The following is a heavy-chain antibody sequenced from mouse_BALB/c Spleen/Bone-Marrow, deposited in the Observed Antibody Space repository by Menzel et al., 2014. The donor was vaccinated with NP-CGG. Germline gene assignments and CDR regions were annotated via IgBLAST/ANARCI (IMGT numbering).Heavy chain of an antibody. CDR3: ARSGYNGSSYFDY. V-gene: IGHV1-20*02. D-gene: IGHD1-1*01. J-gene: IGHJ2*01. CDR1: GYSFTGYF. Sequence: VQLQQSGPELVKPGASVRISCKASGYSFTGYFMNWVMQSHGKSLEWIGRISPYNGDTFYNQKFKGKATLTVDKSSSAAHMELRSLASEDSAVYYCARSGYNGSSYFDYWGQGTTLTVSS. CDR2: ISPYNGDT.